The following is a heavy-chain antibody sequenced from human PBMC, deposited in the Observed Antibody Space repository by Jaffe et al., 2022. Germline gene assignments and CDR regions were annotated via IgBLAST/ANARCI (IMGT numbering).Heavy chain of an antibody. CDR1: GGSISSSSYY. V-gene: IGHV4-39*01. Sequence: QLQLQESGPGLVKPSETLSLTCTVSGGSISSSSYYWGWIRQPPGKGLEWIGSIYYSGSTYYNPSLKSRVTISVDTSKNQFSLKLSSVTAADTAVYYCARHVLTGAYSAFDIWGQGTMVTVSS. D-gene: IGHD7-27*01. CDR3: ARHVLTGAYSAFDI. CDR2: IYYSGST. J-gene: IGHJ3*02.